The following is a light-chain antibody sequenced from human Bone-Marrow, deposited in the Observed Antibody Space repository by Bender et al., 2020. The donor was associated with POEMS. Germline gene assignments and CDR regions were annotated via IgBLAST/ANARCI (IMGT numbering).Light chain of an antibody. CDR1: SSDVGGYDY. J-gene: IGLJ1*01. CDR3: CSYADSSTLV. CDR2: DVS. Sequence: QSALTQPASVSGSPGQSITISCTGTSSDVGGYDYVSWYQHHPGKAPKLLIYDVSNRPSGVSNRFSGSKSGNTASLTISGLQAEDEADYYCCSYADSSTLVLGTGTRVTVL. V-gene: IGLV2-14*03.